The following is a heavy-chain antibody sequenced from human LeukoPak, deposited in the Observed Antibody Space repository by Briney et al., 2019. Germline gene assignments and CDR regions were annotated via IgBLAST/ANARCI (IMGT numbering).Heavy chain of an antibody. CDR3: AKTANYDSSGYYYVDY. J-gene: IGHJ4*02. D-gene: IGHD3-22*01. CDR1: GGSISSYY. CDR2: IYYSGST. Sequence: SETLSLTCTVSGGSISSYYWGWIRQPPGKGLEWIGYIYYSGSTNYNPSLKSRVTISVDTSKNQFSLKLSSVTAADTAVYYCAKTANYDSSGYYYVDYWGQGTLVTVSS. V-gene: IGHV4-59*01.